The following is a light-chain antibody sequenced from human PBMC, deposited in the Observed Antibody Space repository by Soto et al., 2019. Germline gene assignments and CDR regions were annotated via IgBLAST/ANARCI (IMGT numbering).Light chain of an antibody. V-gene: IGKV1-39*01. CDR2: SAS. CDR3: QQTYGTPPT. Sequence: GDRVTITCRASQSISSYLNWYQKKPGKDPKLLISSASSLQSGVPSRFSGSGSGTDFTLTIGSLQSEDFATYLCQQTYGTPPTFGQGTKVDIK. J-gene: IGKJ1*01. CDR1: QSISSY.